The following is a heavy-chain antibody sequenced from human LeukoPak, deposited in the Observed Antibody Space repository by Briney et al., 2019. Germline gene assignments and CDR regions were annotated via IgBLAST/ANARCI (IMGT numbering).Heavy chain of an antibody. V-gene: IGHV3-53*01. J-gene: IGHJ4*02. CDR1: GFTVSSNY. CDR2: IYSGGST. D-gene: IGHD1-26*01. CDR3: ASNIVGANRGY. Sequence: GGSLRLSCAASGFTVSSNYMSWVRQAPGKGLEWVSVIYSGGSTYYADSVKGRFTISRDNSKNTLYLQMNSLRAEDTAVYYCASNIVGANRGYWGQGTLVTVCS.